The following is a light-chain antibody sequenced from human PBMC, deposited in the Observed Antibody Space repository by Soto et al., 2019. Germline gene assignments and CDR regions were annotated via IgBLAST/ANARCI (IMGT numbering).Light chain of an antibody. CDR3: TSYTSSSTLMV. CDR2: DVS. CDR1: SSDVGGYNY. Sequence: QSALTQPASVSGSPGQSITISCTGTSSDVGGYNYVSWYQQHPGKAPKLMIYDVSNRPSGVSNRFSGSKSGNTASLTISGIQDDDEDDYYCTSYTSSSTLMVFVGGTKLTVL. J-gene: IGLJ2*01. V-gene: IGLV2-14*01.